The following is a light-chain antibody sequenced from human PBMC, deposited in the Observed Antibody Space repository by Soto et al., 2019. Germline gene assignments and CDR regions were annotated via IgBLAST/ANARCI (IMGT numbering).Light chain of an antibody. CDR3: QQAYGAPPT. CDR1: QSITTY. J-gene: IGKJ1*01. CDR2: AAA. Sequence: DIQMTQSPSSLSASVGDRVTITCRASQSITTYLNWYQQTSVEAPKLLIYAAARLQTGVPSRFSGSGSGTDFTLTISSLQPEDFATYYCQQAYGAPPTFGQGTKVDIK. V-gene: IGKV1-39*01.